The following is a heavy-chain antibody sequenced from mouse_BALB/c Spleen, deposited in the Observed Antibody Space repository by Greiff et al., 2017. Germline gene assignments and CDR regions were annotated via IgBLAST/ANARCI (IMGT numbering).Heavy chain of an antibody. D-gene: IGHD2-14*01. CDR1: GYTFTDYN. CDR3: ARGYERAWFAY. J-gene: IGHJ3*01. V-gene: IGHV1S29*02. CDR2: IYPYNGGT. Sequence: VQLKESGPELVKPGASVTISCKASGYTFTDYNMHWVKQSHGKSLEWIGYIYPYNGGTGYNQKFKSKATLTVDNSSSTAYMELRSLTSEDSAVYYCARGYERAWFAYWGQGTLVTVSA.